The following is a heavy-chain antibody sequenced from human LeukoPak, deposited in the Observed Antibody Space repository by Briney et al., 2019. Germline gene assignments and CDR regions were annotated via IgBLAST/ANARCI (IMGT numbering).Heavy chain of an antibody. J-gene: IGHJ6*03. CDR2: INPNSGGT. D-gene: IGHD3-10*01. Sequence: ASVKVSCKASGYTFTGYYMHWVRQAPGQGLERMGWINPNSGGTNYAQKFQGRVTMTRDTSISTAYMELSRLRSDDTAVYYCARGSGGSKRSYYMDVWGKGTTVTVSS. CDR3: ARGSGGSKRSYYMDV. V-gene: IGHV1-2*02. CDR1: GYTFTGYY.